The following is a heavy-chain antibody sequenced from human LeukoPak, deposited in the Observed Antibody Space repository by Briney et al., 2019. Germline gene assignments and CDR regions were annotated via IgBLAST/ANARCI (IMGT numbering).Heavy chain of an antibody. Sequence: ASVKVSCKASGGTFSSYTISWVRQAPGQGLEWMGGIIPIIGTANYAQKFHGRVTITADKSTSTAYMELSSLRSEDTAVYYCARGGYRINWFDPWGQGTLVTVSS. D-gene: IGHD3-16*02. J-gene: IGHJ5*02. CDR3: ARGGYRINWFDP. V-gene: IGHV1-69*06. CDR1: GGTFSSYT. CDR2: IIPIIGTA.